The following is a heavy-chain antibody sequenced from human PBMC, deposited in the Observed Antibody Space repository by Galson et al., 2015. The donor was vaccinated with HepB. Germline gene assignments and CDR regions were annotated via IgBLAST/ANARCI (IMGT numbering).Heavy chain of an antibody. CDR1: GFTFSSYA. J-gene: IGHJ4*02. V-gene: IGHV3-30-3*01. CDR3: ARGAVYGSGSYYKGWYGYFDY. D-gene: IGHD3-10*01. CDR2: ISYDGSNK. Sequence: SLRLSCAASGFTFSSYAMHWVRQAPGKGQEWVAVISYDGSNKYYADSVKGRFTISRDNSKNTLYLQMNSLRAEDTAVYYCARGAVYGSGSYYKGWYGYFDYWGQGTLVTVSS.